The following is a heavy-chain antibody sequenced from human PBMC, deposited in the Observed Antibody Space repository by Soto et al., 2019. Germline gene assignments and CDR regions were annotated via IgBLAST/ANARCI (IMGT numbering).Heavy chain of an antibody. D-gene: IGHD1-1*01. CDR1: DRPFRGYS. Sequence: PSETLSLTCAVSDRPFRGYSWSWSRQPPGKGLEWMGKINHSEITNYNSYLMSRVTISLETCKNHFCLDLISVTAADTAVYYCERSMRLVASTRPYNYFGLDVWGQGTPVTVSS. V-gene: IGHV4-34*01. CDR3: ERSMRLVASTRPYNYFGLDV. J-gene: IGHJ6*02. CDR2: INHSEIT.